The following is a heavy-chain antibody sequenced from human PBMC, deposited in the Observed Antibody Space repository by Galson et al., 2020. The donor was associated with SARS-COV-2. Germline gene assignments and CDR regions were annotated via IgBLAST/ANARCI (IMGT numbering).Heavy chain of an antibody. CDR1: GFTFSSYG. CDR2: IWYDGSNK. Sequence: GESPKITCAASGFTFSSYGMHWVRQAPGKGLEWVAVIWYDGSNKYYADSVKGRFTISRDNSKNTLYLQMNSLRDEDTAVYYCAKEGLRVAIDYWGQGTLVTVSS. V-gene: IGHV3-33*06. CDR3: AKEGLRVAIDY. J-gene: IGHJ4*02.